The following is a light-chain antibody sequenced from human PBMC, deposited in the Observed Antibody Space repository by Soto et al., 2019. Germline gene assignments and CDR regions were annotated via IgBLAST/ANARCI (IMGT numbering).Light chain of an antibody. CDR1: RSNIGSNN. CDR3: AAWDDSLNGVYV. Sequence: QLVLTQPPSASGTPGQRVTIFCSGSRSNIGSNNVYWYQQLPGTAPKLLIYSDDKRPSGVPDRFSGSKSGTSASLAISGLQSEDEADYYCAAWDDSLNGVYVFGPGTKLTVL. J-gene: IGLJ1*01. V-gene: IGLV1-44*01. CDR2: SDD.